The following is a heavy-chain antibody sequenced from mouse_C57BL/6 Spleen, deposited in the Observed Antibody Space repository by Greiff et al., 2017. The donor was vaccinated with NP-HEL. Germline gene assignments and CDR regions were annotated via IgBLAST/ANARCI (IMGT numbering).Heavy chain of an antibody. Sequence: QVQLQQPGAELVMPGASVKLSCKASGYTFTSYWMHWVKQRPGQGLEWIGEIDPSDSYTNYNQKFKGKSTLTVDKSSSTAYMQLSSLTSEESAVYYCARENYYGSSRPFDYWGPGTTLTVSS. V-gene: IGHV1-69*01. D-gene: IGHD1-1*01. J-gene: IGHJ2*01. CDR3: ARENYYGSSRPFDY. CDR1: GYTFTSYW. CDR2: IDPSDSYT.